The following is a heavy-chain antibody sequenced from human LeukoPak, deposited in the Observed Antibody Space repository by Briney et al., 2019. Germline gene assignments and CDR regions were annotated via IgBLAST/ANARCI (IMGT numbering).Heavy chain of an antibody. D-gene: IGHD3-10*01. V-gene: IGHV3-23*01. Sequence: GGSLRLPCAASGFTFSNYAMSWVRQAPGKGLEWVSGISGSGGSTYYADSVKGRFTISRDNSKNTLYLQMNSLRAEDTAVYYCAKDSVPYYYGSGSYPDYWGQGTLVTVSS. CDR2: ISGSGGST. CDR1: GFTFSNYA. CDR3: AKDSVPYYYGSGSYPDY. J-gene: IGHJ4*02.